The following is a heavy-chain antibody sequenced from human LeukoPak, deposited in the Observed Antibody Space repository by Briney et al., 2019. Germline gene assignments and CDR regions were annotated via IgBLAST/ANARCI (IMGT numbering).Heavy chain of an antibody. V-gene: IGHV3-23*01. CDR3: AKDGLCPDACPTQIAVAGYFDS. Sequence: PGGSLRLSCAASGFTFSKYTMSWVRQAPGKGLEWISTINSNAGSTYYADSVKGRFTISRDNSKNTLFLQMNSLRAEDTAIYYCAKDGLCPDACPTQIAVAGYFDSWGQGILVTVSS. CDR2: INSNAGST. J-gene: IGHJ4*02. D-gene: IGHD6-19*01. CDR1: GFTFSKYT.